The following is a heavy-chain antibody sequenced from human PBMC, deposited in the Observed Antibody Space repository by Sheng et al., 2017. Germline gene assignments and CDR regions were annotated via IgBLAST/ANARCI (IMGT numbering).Heavy chain of an antibody. D-gene: IGHD3-10*01. V-gene: IGHV4-59*01. J-gene: IGHJ5*02. CDR1: GGSISSYY. CDR3: ARDPGNNWFDP. CDR2: IYYSGST. Sequence: QVQLQESGPGLVKPSETLSLTCTVSGGSISSYYWSWIRQPPGKGLEWIGYIYYSGSTNYNPSLKSRVTISVDTSKNQFSLKLSSVTAADTAVYYCARDPGNNWFDPGAREPWSPSPQ.